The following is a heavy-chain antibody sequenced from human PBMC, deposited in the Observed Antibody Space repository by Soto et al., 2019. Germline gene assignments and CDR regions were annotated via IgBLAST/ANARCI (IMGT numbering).Heavy chain of an antibody. V-gene: IGHV3-74*01. CDR2: INSDGSST. CDR3: ARLKYYDFWSGYYPGRTYYYYYGMDV. J-gene: IGHJ6*02. Sequence: GGSLRLSCAASGFTFSSYWMHWVRQAPGKGLVWVSRINSDGSSTSYADSVKGRFTISRDNAKNTLYLQMNSLRAEDTAVYYCARLKYYDFWSGYYPGRTYYYYYGMDVWGQGTTVTVSS. CDR1: GFTFSSYW. D-gene: IGHD3-3*01.